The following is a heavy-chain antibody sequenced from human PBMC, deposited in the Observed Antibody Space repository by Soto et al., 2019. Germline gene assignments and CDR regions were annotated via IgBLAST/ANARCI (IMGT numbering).Heavy chain of an antibody. V-gene: IGHV4-4*02. J-gene: IGHJ4*02. CDR2: IYYTGAT. D-gene: IGHD6-25*01. CDR1: SGSISTGNW. CDR3: ARVFPSGSGWMYYFDF. Sequence: QVELQESGPRLVKSSGTLSLTCEVSSGSISTGNWWSWVRQPPGKGLEWIGEIYYTGATNYNPSPQSPVTMTIDKSQHQSSLIPTSATAADTAVYYCARVFPSGSGWMYYFDFWGQGILVSVSS.